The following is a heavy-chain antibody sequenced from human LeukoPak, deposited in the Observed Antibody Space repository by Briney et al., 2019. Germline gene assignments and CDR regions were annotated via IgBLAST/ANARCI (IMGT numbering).Heavy chain of an antibody. Sequence: PGGSLRLSCAASGFTFTSSWMSWVRQSPGKGLEWVAGIKPDGSETFYSDSVGGRFTISRDNAKNSLSLQMNSLRAEDTAVYYCGRGHWGLDYWGQGALVTVSS. J-gene: IGHJ4*02. CDR1: GFTFTSSW. V-gene: IGHV3-7*01. D-gene: IGHD7-27*01. CDR3: GRGHWGLDY. CDR2: IKPDGSET.